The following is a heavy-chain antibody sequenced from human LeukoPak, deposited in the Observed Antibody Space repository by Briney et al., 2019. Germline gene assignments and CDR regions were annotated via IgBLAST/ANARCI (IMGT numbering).Heavy chain of an antibody. Sequence: GGSLRLSCAASGFTFSGYAMSWVRQAPGSGLEWVSAISGTSGKTYFADSVKGRFTISRDNSKNTLFVQMNSLRAEDTAVYYCAKGLTSEYYPYFDNWGQGTLVTVSS. V-gene: IGHV3-23*01. CDR3: AKGLTSEYYPYFDN. D-gene: IGHD3-9*01. CDR2: ISGTSGKT. J-gene: IGHJ4*02. CDR1: GFTFSGYA.